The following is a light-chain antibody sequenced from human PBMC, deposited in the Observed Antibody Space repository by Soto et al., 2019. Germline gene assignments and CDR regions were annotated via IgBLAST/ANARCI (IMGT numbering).Light chain of an antibody. CDR1: SSDVGGYNY. Sequence: QSDLTQPASVSGSPGQSITISCSGTSSDVGGYNYVSWYQHHPGKVPKLIIYDVSSRPSGISNRFSGSKSGNTASLTISGLQAEDEADYYCSSYTSSTNVIFGGGTKVTVL. J-gene: IGLJ2*01. CDR2: DVS. CDR3: SSYTSSTNVI. V-gene: IGLV2-14*03.